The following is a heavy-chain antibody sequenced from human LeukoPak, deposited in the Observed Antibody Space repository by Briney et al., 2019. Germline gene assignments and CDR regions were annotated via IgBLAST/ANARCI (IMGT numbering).Heavy chain of an antibody. D-gene: IGHD1-26*01. CDR1: GVTFRNYW. V-gene: IGHV3-7*01. CDR2: IKQDGSEK. CDR3: ASLGATRKFDY. J-gene: IGHJ4*02. Sequence: GGSLRLSCAASGVTFRNYWMSWVRQAPGKGLEWVANIKQDGSEKYYVDSVKGRFTISRDNAKNSLYLQMNSLRAEDTAVYYCASLGATRKFDYWGQGTLVTVSS.